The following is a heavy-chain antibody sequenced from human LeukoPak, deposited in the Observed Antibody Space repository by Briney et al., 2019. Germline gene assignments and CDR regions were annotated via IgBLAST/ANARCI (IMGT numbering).Heavy chain of an antibody. CDR2: IYTIGTT. D-gene: IGHD1-26*01. Sequence: ASETLSLTCDVSGGSIRSYYWGWVRQPAGKGLEWIGRIYTIGTTNFNPSLNSRLTMSVDTSKNQFSLKLTSVTAADTAVYFCARQGYTASYYFLDFWSQGTLVTVSS. CDR1: GGSIRSYY. J-gene: IGHJ4*02. V-gene: IGHV4-4*07. CDR3: ARQGYTASYYFLDF.